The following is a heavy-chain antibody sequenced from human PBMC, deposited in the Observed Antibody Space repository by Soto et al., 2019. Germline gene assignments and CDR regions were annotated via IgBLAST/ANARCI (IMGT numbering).Heavy chain of an antibody. D-gene: IGHD3-10*01. CDR3: SRDCGIPMVQSVPKNSYPNYYGVEV. CDR2: INPSGGRT. Sequence: ASAKVSCKASGYTFTGYFIHWVRQAPEGALKGMGIINPSGGRTNNAQQFQGRVTMTRDTSTSTVYMELSSLRTEDTAVYFFSRDCGIPMVQSVPKNSYPNYYGVEVWGQGTAVTVSS. J-gene: IGHJ6*01. CDR1: GYTFTGYF. V-gene: IGHV1-46*01.